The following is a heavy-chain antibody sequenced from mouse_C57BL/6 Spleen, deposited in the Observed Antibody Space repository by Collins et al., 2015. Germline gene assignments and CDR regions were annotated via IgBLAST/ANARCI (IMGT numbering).Heavy chain of an antibody. V-gene: IGHV9-3*01. CDR3: ARRLYGSSSYYFDY. J-gene: IGHJ2*01. Sequence: QIQLVQSGPELKKPGETVKISCKASGYTFTTYGMSWVKQAPGKGLKWMGWINTYSGVPTYADDFKGRFAFSLETSASTAYLQINNLKNEDTATYFCARRLYGSSSYYFDYWGQGTTLTVSS. CDR2: INTYSGVP. D-gene: IGHD1-1*01. CDR1: GYTFTTYG.